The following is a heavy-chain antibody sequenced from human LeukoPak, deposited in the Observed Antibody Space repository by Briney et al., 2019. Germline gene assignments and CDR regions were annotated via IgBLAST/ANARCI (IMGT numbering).Heavy chain of an antibody. D-gene: IGHD7-27*01. CDR2: IKSDGSDT. J-gene: IGHJ4*02. CDR1: GFTFSTYW. V-gene: IGHV3-74*01. CDR3: AKDGGLWVSAHWGDS. Sequence: GGSLRLSCAASGFTFSTYWMHWVRQAPGEGLVWDSRIKSDGSDTSYADSVKGRFTISRDNAKNTLYLQMNSLRAEDTAVYYCAKDGGLWVSAHWGDSWGRGTLVTVSS.